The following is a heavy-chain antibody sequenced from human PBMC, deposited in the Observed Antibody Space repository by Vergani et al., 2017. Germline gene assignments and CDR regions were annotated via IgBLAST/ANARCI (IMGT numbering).Heavy chain of an antibody. CDR1: GFTVSSKY. J-gene: IGHJ4*02. CDR3: ARDSAL. CDR2: ICSGGST. Sequence: EVQLVESGGGLIQPGGSLRLSCAASGFTVSSKYMRWVRQAPGKGLEWVSVICSGGSTSYADSVKGRCTISRDNSKNTLYLQMNSLRAEDTAVYYCARDSALWGQGTLVTVAS. V-gene: IGHV3-53*01.